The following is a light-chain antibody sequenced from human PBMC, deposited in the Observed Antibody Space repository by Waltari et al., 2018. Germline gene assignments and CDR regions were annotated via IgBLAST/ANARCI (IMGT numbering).Light chain of an antibody. CDR2: GAS. CDR3: QQYGSSSIT. Sequence: EIVLTQSPGTLSLSPGERATLSCRASQSVGSSYLAWYQQKPGQAPRLLIYGASSGATGVPDKFSGSGSGTDFTLTISRLEPEDFAVYYCQQYGSSSITFGKGTRLEIK. J-gene: IGKJ5*01. CDR1: QSVGSSY. V-gene: IGKV3-20*01.